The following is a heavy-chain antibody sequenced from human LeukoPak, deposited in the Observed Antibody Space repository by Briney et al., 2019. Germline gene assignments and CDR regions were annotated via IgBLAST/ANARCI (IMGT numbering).Heavy chain of an antibody. J-gene: IGHJ3*02. V-gene: IGHV3-21*01. CDR1: GFTFSSYS. D-gene: IGHD6-19*01. CDR2: ISSSSSYI. CDR3: AGYSSYAFDT. Sequence: GGSLRLSCAASGFTFSSYSMNWVRQARGKGLEWVSSISSSSSYIYYAGSVKGRFTISRDNAKNSLYLQMNSLRAEDTAVYYCAGYSSYAFDTWGQGTMVTVSS.